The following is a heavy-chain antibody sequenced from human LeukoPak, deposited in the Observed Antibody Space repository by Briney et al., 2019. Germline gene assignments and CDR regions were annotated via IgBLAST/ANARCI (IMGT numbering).Heavy chain of an antibody. CDR3: AKDTHYYDSSGYLDY. Sequence: GGSLRLSCAASGFTFDDYAMHWVRQAPGKGLEWVPLISGDGGSTYYADSVKGRFTISRDNSKNSLYLQMNSLRTGDTALYYCAKDTHYYDSSGYLDYWGQGTLVTVSS. V-gene: IGHV3-43*02. CDR2: ISGDGGST. D-gene: IGHD3-22*01. J-gene: IGHJ4*02. CDR1: GFTFDDYA.